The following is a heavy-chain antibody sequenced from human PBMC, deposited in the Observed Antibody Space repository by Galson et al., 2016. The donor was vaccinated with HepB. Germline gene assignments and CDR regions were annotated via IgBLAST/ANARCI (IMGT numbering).Heavy chain of an antibody. CDR1: NGSITSARW. V-gene: IGHV4-4*02. Sequence: SETLSLTCAVSNGSITSARWWTWVRQSPGKGLEWIGEIYPSGGTNYNPSLNSRVTMSVDKSKNQFSLRLTSVTAADSAMYYCARPSRSHDTFDIWGQGTMVTVSS. CDR3: ARPSRSHDTFDI. D-gene: IGHD1-1*01. J-gene: IGHJ3*02. CDR2: IYPSGGT.